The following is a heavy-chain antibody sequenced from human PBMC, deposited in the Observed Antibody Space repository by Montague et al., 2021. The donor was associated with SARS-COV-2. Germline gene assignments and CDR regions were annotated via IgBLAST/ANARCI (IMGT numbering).Heavy chain of an antibody. J-gene: IGHJ4*02. CDR2: VSRIGCST. CDR3: AKDLDQWLVGRDYFDY. V-gene: IGHV3-23*01. D-gene: IGHD6-19*01. Sequence: SLRLSCAASGFTFSTYAMSWVRQAPGKGLERASTVSRIGCSTFYADSVKGRLTASRDNSKNTLYPQMNSLRAEDTAVYYCAKDLDQWLVGRDYFDYWGQGTLVTVSS. CDR1: GFTFSTYA.